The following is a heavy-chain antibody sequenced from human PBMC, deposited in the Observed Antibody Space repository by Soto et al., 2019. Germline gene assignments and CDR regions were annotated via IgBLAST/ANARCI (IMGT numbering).Heavy chain of an antibody. CDR1: GYSISSGYY. CDR2: IYHSGST. J-gene: IGHJ4*02. Sequence: SETLSLTCAVSGYSISSGYYWGWIRQPPGKGLEWIGSIYHSGSTYYNPSLKRRVTISVDTSKSQFSLKLSSVTAADTAVYYCATQRGYSYGYFDYWGQGTLVTVSS. V-gene: IGHV4-38-2*01. CDR3: ATQRGYSYGYFDY. D-gene: IGHD5-18*01.